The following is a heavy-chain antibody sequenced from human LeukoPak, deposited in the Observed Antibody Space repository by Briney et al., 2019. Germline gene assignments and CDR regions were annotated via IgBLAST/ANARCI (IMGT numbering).Heavy chain of an antibody. CDR2: ICSGGST. J-gene: IGHJ4*02. CDR3: ARAKTGAWQLAFDY. D-gene: IGHD6-6*01. Sequence: GGSLRLSCAASGFTVSYNYMSWVRQAPGKGLEWVSVICSGGSTYYADSVKGRFTISRDNSKNTLYLQMNSLRAEDTAVYYCARAKTGAWQLAFDYWGQGTLVTVSS. V-gene: IGHV3-66*01. CDR1: GFTVSYNY.